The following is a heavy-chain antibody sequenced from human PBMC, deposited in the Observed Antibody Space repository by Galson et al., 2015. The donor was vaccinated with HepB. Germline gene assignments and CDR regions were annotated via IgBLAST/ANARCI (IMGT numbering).Heavy chain of an antibody. CDR2: FDPEDGET. CDR1: GYTLTELS. V-gene: IGHV1-24*01. CDR3: ATVVGATRDYFDY. Sequence: SVKVSCKVSGYTLTELSMHWVRQAPGKGLEWMGGFDPEDGETIYAQKFQGRVTMTEDTSTDTAYMELSSLRSEDTAVYYCATVVGATRDYFDYWGQGTLVTVSS. D-gene: IGHD1-26*01. J-gene: IGHJ4*02.